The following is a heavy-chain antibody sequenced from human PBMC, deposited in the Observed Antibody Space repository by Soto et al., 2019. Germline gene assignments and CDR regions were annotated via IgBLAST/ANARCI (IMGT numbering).Heavy chain of an antibody. CDR3: AHRVLRTVFGLVTTTAIYFDF. J-gene: IGHJ4*02. V-gene: IGHV2-5*02. Sequence: QITLKESGPTVVKPTETLTLTCTFSGFSLTTSGVGVGWVRQSPGKAPEWLALIYWDDDKRYSTSLKSRLTTTKDTSKNQVVLTMANVDPADTATYYCAHRVLRTVFGLVTTTAIYFDFWCQGTPVVVSS. CDR2: IYWDDDK. CDR1: GFSLTTSGVG. D-gene: IGHD3-3*01.